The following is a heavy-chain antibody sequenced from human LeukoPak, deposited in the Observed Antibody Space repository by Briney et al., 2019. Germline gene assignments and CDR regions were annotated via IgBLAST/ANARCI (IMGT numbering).Heavy chain of an antibody. V-gene: IGHV3-30*18. J-gene: IGHJ6*02. CDR1: GFTFSSYG. Sequence: PGRSLRLSCAPSGFTFSSYGMHWVRQAPGKGLEWVAVISYDGSNKYYADSVKGRFTISRDNSKNTLYLQMNSLRAEDTAVYYCAKGLGYDSSGYYYYYGMDVWGQGTTVTVSS. CDR3: AKGLGYDSSGYYYYYGMDV. D-gene: IGHD3-22*01. CDR2: ISYDGSNK.